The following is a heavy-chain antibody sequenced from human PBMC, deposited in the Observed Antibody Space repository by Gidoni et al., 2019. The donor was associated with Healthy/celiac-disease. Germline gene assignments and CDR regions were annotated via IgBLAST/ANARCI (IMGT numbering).Heavy chain of an antibody. CDR3: ARDTGYSYAQFYYYGMDV. CDR1: GYTFTGSY. CDR2: INPNSGGT. J-gene: IGHJ6*02. V-gene: IGHV1-2*02. D-gene: IGHD5-18*01. Sequence: QVQLVQSGAEVKKPGASVQVSCKASGYTFTGSYMHWVRQAPGQGLEWMGWINPNSGGTNYAQKFQGRVTMTRDTSISTAYMELSRLRSDDTAVYYCARDTGYSYAQFYYYGMDVWGQGTTVTVSS.